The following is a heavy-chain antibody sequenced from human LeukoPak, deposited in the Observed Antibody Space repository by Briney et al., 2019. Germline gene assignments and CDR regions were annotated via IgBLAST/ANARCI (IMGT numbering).Heavy chain of an antibody. CDR2: IRYDGNNK. Sequence: PGGSLRLSCAASGFAFSSYGIHWVRQAPGKGLEWVAFIRYDGNNKYYADSVKGRLTISRDNSKNTLYLQMNSLRAEDTAVYYCVKDPVASAVVGTNYFDYWGQGTLVTVSS. CDR1: GFAFSSYG. J-gene: IGHJ4*02. CDR3: VKDPVASAVVGTNYFDY. D-gene: IGHD6-19*01. V-gene: IGHV3-30*02.